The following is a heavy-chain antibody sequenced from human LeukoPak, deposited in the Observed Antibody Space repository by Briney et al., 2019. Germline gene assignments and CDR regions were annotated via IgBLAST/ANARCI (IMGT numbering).Heavy chain of an antibody. CDR1: GFTFSDYY. CDR3: ARPTGTTFFSYYYYHYMDV. CDR2: ISSSGRTI. D-gene: IGHD1-7*01. J-gene: IGHJ6*03. V-gene: IGHV3-11*01. Sequence: GGSLRLSCAASGFTFSDYYMSWIRQAPGKGLEWVSYISSSGRTIYYADSVKGRFTISRDNAKNSLYLQMNSLRAEDTAVYYCARPTGTTFFSYYYYHYMDVWGKGTTVTVSS.